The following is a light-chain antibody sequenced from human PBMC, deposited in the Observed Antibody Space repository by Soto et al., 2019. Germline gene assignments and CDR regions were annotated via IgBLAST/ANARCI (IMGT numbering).Light chain of an antibody. CDR2: EGS. CDR3: CSYAGTSTYV. V-gene: IGLV2-23*01. CDR1: SRDVGNNKF. J-gene: IGLJ1*01. Sequence: QSALTQPASVSGSPGQSITISCTGTSRDVGNNKFVSWYQQHPGKAPTLMIYEGSERPSGVSNRFSGSESGNTASLTISGLQSEDEADYYCCSYAGTSTYVFGTGTKLTVL.